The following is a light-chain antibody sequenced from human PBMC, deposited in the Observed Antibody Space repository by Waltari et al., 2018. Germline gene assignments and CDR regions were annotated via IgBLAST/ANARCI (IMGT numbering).Light chain of an antibody. J-gene: IGLJ2*01. CDR1: SSDVGDYNY. CDR3: CSYAGSHVV. V-gene: IGLV2-11*01. CDR2: DVI. Sequence: QSALTQPRSVSGSPGQSVTISCTGTSSDVGDYNYVSWYQQHPGKAPKLMIYDVIKRPSGVPVRFAGSKSCNTASLTISGRQADDEANYYCCSYAGSHVVFGGGTKLTVL.